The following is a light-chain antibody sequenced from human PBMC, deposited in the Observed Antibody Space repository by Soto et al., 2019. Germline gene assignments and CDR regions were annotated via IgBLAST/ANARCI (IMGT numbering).Light chain of an antibody. CDR2: DVS. CDR1: SSDVGGYNY. V-gene: IGLV2-14*01. J-gene: IGLJ2*01. Sequence: QSALTQPASVSGSPGQSITISCTGTSSDVGGYNYVSWYQQHPGKAPKLMIYDVSNRPSGVSNRFSGSKSGNTASLTISGLRAEDEADYYCSSYTRNITGVLFGGGTKLTVL. CDR3: SSYTRNITGVL.